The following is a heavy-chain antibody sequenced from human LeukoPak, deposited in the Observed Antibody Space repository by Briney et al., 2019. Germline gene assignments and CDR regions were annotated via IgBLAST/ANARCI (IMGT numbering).Heavy chain of an antibody. Sequence: GGSLRLSCAASGFTFSSYAMNWVRQAPGKGLEWVSTVSVSGTTTIYADSVRGRFTISRDNSKKMLYLQMISLRAEDTAVYYCAKARNAHYVYNDAFDIWGQGTMVTVSS. CDR2: VSVSGTTT. CDR1: GFTFSSYA. D-gene: IGHD1-14*01. V-gene: IGHV3-23*01. CDR3: AKARNAHYVYNDAFDI. J-gene: IGHJ3*02.